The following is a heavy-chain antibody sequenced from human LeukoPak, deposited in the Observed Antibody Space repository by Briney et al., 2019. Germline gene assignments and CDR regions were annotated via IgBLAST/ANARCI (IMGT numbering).Heavy chain of an antibody. CDR1: GFTFSSYW. Sequence: PGGSLRLSCAASGFTFSSYWMHWVRQAPGKGLVWVSRINSDGSSTSYADSVKGRFTISRDNAKNTLYLQMNSLRAEDTAVYYCARDQPYILGPNWFDPWGQGTLVTVSS. V-gene: IGHV3-74*01. CDR3: ARDQPYILGPNWFDP. J-gene: IGHJ5*02. CDR2: INSDGSST. D-gene: IGHD1-26*01.